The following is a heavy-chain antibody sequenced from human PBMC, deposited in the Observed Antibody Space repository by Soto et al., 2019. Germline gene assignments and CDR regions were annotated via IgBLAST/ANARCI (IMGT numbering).Heavy chain of an antibody. V-gene: IGHV4-4*07. CDR2: IYATGTT. CDR3: AGYNWNYYFDP. CDR1: GASISGYY. Sequence: SETLSLTCTVSGASISGYYWSWIRKSAGKGLEWIGRIYATGTTDYNPSLKSRVMMSVDTSKKQFSLRLRSVTAADTAVYYCAGYNWNYYFDPWGQGTLVTVSS. J-gene: IGHJ5*02. D-gene: IGHD1-7*01.